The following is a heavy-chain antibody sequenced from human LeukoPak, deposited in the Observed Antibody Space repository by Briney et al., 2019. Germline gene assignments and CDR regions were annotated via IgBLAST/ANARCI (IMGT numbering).Heavy chain of an antibody. Sequence: GGSLRLSCAASGFTFSNYWMSWVRQAPGKGLEWVANIKEDGSEKYYVDSVKGRFTISRDNAKNSLYLQMNSLRAEDTAVYYCARVRRDGYNYVDYWGQGTLVTVSS. J-gene: IGHJ4*02. D-gene: IGHD5-24*01. CDR3: ARVRRDGYNYVDY. V-gene: IGHV3-7*01. CDR2: IKEDGSEK. CDR1: GFTFSNYW.